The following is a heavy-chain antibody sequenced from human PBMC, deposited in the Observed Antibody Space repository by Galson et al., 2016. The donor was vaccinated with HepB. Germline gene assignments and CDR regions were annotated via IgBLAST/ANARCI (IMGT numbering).Heavy chain of an antibody. CDR3: ARDGRRGYGMDV. J-gene: IGHJ6*02. V-gene: IGHV3-74*01. Sequence: SLRLSCAASGFSLSNYWMHWARQAPGKGLVWVARINSDGSNSIYTDSVKGRFTISRDSSKNSLYLQMNSLRDEDTAVYYCARDGRRGYGMDVWGQGTTVTVSS. CDR2: INSDGSNS. CDR1: GFSLSNYW.